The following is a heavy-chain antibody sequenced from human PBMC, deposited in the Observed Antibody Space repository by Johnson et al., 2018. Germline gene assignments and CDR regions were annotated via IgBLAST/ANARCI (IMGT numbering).Heavy chain of an antibody. CDR2: ISSSGGNT. D-gene: IGHD2-21*01. CDR3: PKGVGVSNVAHDAFDV. Sequence: VPLVESGGGLVQPGGSLXLSCAASGFTFSSYAMSWVRQAPGKRPEWVSAISSSGGNTYYAASGKGRFTISRDNSKNTLYLQMNSLRAEDTAVYYCPKGVGVSNVAHDAFDVWGQGTMVTVSS. V-gene: IGHV3-23*04. J-gene: IGHJ3*01. CDR1: GFTFSSYA.